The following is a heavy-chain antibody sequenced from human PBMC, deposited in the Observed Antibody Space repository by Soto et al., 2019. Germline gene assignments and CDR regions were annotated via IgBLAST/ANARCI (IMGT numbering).Heavy chain of an antibody. CDR3: ATGGFCSGGSCPRYFFYYYGMNV. J-gene: IGHJ6*02. D-gene: IGHD2-15*01. CDR2: ISNNGSNS. CDR1: GFSLNNYG. Sequence: QVQLVESGGGVVQPGTSLRLSCAASGFSLNNYGMNWVRQAPGKGLEWVAVISNNGSNSYYADSVRGRFTISRDNSKNTLHLQLNSLRPADTAVYYCATGGFCSGGSCPRYFFYYYGMNVWGQGTTVTVSS. V-gene: IGHV3-30*03.